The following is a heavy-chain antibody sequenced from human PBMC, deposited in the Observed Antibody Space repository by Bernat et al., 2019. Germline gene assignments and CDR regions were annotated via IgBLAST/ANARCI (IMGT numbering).Heavy chain of an antibody. CDR2: ISGSGGGP. J-gene: IGHJ5*02. V-gene: IGHV3-23*01. CDR3: AKDRVGASRYNYFDP. Sequence: EVQLLESGGGLVQPGGSLRLSCAASGFTFSSYAMSWVRQAPGKGLEWVSAISGSGGGPYYADSVKGRFTISRDNSKNTLYLQMYSLRAEDTAVYYCAKDRVGASRYNYFDPWGQGTLVTVSS. CDR1: GFTFSSYA. D-gene: IGHD1-26*01.